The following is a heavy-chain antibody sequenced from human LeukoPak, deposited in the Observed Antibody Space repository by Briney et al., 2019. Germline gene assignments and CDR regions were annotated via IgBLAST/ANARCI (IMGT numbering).Heavy chain of an antibody. J-gene: IGHJ4*02. CDR3: ARVAYPRMGVDGWFDC. CDR1: GGTFSSYA. CDR2: IIPIFGTA. Sequence: ASVKVSCKASGGTFSSYAISWVRQAPGQGLEWMGGIIPIFGTANYAQKFQGRLTITADKSKSTAYMELSSLRSEDTAVNYCARVAYPRMGVDGWFDCWGQGTLVTVSS. D-gene: IGHD6-19*01. V-gene: IGHV1-69*06.